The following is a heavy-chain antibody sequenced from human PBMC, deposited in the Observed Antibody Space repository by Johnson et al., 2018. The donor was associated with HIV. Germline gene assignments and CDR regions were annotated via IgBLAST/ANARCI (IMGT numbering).Heavy chain of an antibody. J-gene: IGHJ3*02. Sequence: QVQLVESGGGLVKPGGSLRLSCAASGFTFSDYDMSWIRQAPGKGLEWVAVIWYDGSNKYHADSVKCRFTISRDNSKNTLYLQMNSLRAEDTAVYYCAKDRGAARAFDAFDIWGQGTMVTVSS. CDR1: GFTFSDYD. V-gene: IGHV3-33*06. CDR2: IWYDGSNK. CDR3: AKDRGAARAFDAFDI. D-gene: IGHD6-6*01.